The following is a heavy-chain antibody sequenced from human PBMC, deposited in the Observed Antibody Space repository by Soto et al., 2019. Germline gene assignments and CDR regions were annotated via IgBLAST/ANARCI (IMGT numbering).Heavy chain of an antibody. CDR1: GYSFTDYH. CDR3: ARGDSTDCSNGVCSFFYNHDWDV. Sequence: ASVNVACKASGYSFTDYHIHWVRQAPGQGLEWLGRINPKSGGTSTAQKFQGWVTMTTDTSISTASMELTRLTSDDTAIYYCARGDSTDCSNGVCSFFYNHDWDVWGQ. CDR2: INPKSGGT. J-gene: IGHJ6*02. D-gene: IGHD2-8*01. V-gene: IGHV1-2*04.